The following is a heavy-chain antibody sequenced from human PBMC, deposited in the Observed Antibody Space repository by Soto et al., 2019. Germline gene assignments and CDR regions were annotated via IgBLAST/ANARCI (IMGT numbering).Heavy chain of an antibody. CDR1: GGSISSGDYS. V-gene: IGHV4-30-2*01. CDR3: ARVPSP. CDR2: IYFGGST. J-gene: IGHJ5*02. Sequence: PSETLSLTCAVSGGSISSGDYSWNWIRQPPGKGLEWIGYIYFGGSTYYNPSLQSRVTMSVDRSRNQFSLKLNSVTAADTAVYYCARVPSPWGQGTLVTVSS. D-gene: IGHD3-10*01.